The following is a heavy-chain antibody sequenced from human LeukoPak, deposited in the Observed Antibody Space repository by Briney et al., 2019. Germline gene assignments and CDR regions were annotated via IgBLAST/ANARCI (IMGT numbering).Heavy chain of an antibody. D-gene: IGHD2-2*01. V-gene: IGHV3-23*01. Sequence: GGSLRLSCAASGFTFSSYAMSWVRQAPGKGLGWVSVISGSGGSTYYADSVKGRFTISRDNSKNTLYLQMNSLRAEDTAVYYCAKGDGVPAAYWYFDLWGRGTLVTVSS. CDR1: GFTFSSYA. CDR2: ISGSGGST. J-gene: IGHJ2*01. CDR3: AKGDGVPAAYWYFDL.